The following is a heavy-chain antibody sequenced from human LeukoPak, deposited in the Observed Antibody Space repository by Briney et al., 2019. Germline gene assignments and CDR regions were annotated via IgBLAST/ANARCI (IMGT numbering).Heavy chain of an antibody. CDR2: LYYNRGA. CDR1: GGSISGYY. J-gene: IGHJ6*02. V-gene: IGHV4-59*01. CDR3: ARQSNYQYYGMDV. Sequence: PSETLSLTCTVSGGSISGYYWSWSRQAPGKGVEWIGNLYYNRGAWFKSSLKSRVTTSVDTSKNEFSLKLSSVTAADTAVYYCARQSNYQYYGMDVWGQGTTVTVSS. D-gene: IGHD3-16*01.